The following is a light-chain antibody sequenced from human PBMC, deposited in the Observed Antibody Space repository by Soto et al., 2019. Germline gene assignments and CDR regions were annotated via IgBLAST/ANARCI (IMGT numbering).Light chain of an antibody. CDR2: EVT. J-gene: IGLJ1*01. V-gene: IGLV2-14*01. CDR3: SSYTTSNTPLYV. CDR1: SSDVCADNY. Sequence: QSVLTQPASVSGSPGQSITISCTGTSSDVCADNYVSWYQQHPGKAPKLIIYEVTNRPSGVSNRFSGSQSGNTASLTISGLQAEDGADYFCSSYTTSNTPLYVFGTGTKVTVL.